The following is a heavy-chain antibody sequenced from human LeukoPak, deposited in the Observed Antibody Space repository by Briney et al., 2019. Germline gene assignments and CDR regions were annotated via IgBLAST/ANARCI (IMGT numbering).Heavy chain of an antibody. D-gene: IGHD3-10*01. Sequence: ETLSLTCTVSGGSISSYYWSWVRQAPGKGLEWVSAISGSGGSTYYADSVKGRFTISRDNSKNTLYLQMNSLRAEDTAVYYCANPPPAYGSGSYPFDYWGQGTLVTVSS. CDR1: GGSISSYY. V-gene: IGHV3-23*01. CDR3: ANPPPAYGSGSYPFDY. CDR2: ISGSGGST. J-gene: IGHJ4*02.